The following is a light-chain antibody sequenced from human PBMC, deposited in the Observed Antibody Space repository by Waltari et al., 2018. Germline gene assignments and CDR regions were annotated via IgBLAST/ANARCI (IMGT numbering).Light chain of an antibody. CDR3: AAWDDSLSGPV. CDR1: SSNIGTNY. V-gene: IGLV1-47*01. J-gene: IGLJ2*01. CDR2: RNN. Sequence: QSVLAQPPSASGTPGQRVTISCSGSSSNIGTNYVYWYQQFPGTAPKLLIYRNNQRPSGVPARFSGSKSGTSVSLAISGLRSEDEADYYCAAWDDSLSGPVFGGGTKLTVL.